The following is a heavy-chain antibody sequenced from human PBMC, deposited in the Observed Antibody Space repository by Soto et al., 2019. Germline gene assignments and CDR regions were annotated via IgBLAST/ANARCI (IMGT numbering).Heavy chain of an antibody. CDR1: GYTFSNYV. Sequence: QVQLVQSGAEVKKPGASVTVSCKTSGYTFSNYVINWVRQAPGQGLECMGWSSGYNGNTNYAQTVQSRVTMTTDTSTGTVYMELRSLKSDDTAIYYCSRFIKVGGWFDPNYYPGMDVWGQGTTVTVSS. J-gene: IGHJ6*02. V-gene: IGHV1-18*01. CDR2: SSGYNGNT. D-gene: IGHD6-19*01. CDR3: SRFIKVGGWFDPNYYPGMDV.